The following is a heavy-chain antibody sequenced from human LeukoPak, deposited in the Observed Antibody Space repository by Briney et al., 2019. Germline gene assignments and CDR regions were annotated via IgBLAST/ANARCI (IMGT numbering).Heavy chain of an antibody. J-gene: IGHJ4*02. CDR2: IRSKAYGGTT. D-gene: IGHD2-21*02. CDR1: GFTFGDYA. V-gene: IGHV3-49*03. CDR3: TRVGGEYCGGDCYSGRADY. Sequence: GGSLILSCTASGFTFGDYAMSWFRQAPGKGLEWVGFIRSKAYGGTTEYAASVKGRFTISRDDLKSIAYLQMNSLKTEDTAVYYCTRVGGEYCGGDCYSGRADYWGQGTLVTVSS.